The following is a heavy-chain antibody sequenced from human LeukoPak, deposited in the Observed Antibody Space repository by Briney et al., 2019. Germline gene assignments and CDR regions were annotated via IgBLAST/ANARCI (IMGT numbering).Heavy chain of an antibody. D-gene: IGHD6-19*01. Sequence: GGSLRLSCAASGFTFDDYAMHWVRQAPGKGLEWVSGISWNSGNIGYADSVKGRFTISRDNAKNSLYLQMNSLRAEDTALYYCAKDPSSSGWYFFDYWGQGTLVTVSS. V-gene: IGHV3-9*01. CDR2: ISWNSGNI. CDR1: GFTFDDYA. CDR3: AKDPSSSGWYFFDY. J-gene: IGHJ4*02.